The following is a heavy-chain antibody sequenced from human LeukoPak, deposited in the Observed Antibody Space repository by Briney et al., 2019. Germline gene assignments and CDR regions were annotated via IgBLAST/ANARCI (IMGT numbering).Heavy chain of an antibody. Sequence: PSETLSLTCTVSGGSINSNYWSWIRQPAGKGLEWIGRIYSSGSTVYNPSLKSRVSVSVDTSKNQFSLKLSSVTAADTAVNYCAGDSVAETTAFDYWGQGTLVTVSS. V-gene: IGHV4-4*07. CDR3: AGDSVAETTAFDY. CDR2: IYSSGST. CDR1: GGSINSNY. J-gene: IGHJ4*02. D-gene: IGHD4-17*01.